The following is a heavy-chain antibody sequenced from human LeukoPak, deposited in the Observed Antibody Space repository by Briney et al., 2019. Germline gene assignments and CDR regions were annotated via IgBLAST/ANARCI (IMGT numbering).Heavy chain of an antibody. D-gene: IGHD3-3*01. J-gene: IGHJ6*03. CDR3: AKANLEPEYYYYYYMDV. CDR2: TSSSDAGT. V-gene: IGHV3-23*01. Sequence: PGGSLRLSCAASGFTLSTYAMSWVRQTPGKGLEWVAATSSSDAGTYYADSVKGRFTISRDNSKNTLYLQMNSLRAEDTAVYYCAKANLEPEYYYYYYMDVWGKGTTVTISS. CDR1: GFTLSTYA.